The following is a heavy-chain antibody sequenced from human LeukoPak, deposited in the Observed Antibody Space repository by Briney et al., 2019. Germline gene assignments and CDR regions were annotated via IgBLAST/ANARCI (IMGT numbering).Heavy chain of an antibody. CDR3: APSWGSSGWYSWFDP. J-gene: IGHJ5*02. D-gene: IGHD6-19*01. CDR1: GYTLTELS. V-gene: IGHV1-24*01. CDR2: FDPEDGET. Sequence: ASVKVSFKVSGYTLTELSMHWVRQAPGEGLEWMGGFDPEDGETIYAQKFQGRVTMTEDTSTDTAYMEVSSLRSEDTAVYYCAPSWGSSGWYSWFDPWGQGTLATVSS.